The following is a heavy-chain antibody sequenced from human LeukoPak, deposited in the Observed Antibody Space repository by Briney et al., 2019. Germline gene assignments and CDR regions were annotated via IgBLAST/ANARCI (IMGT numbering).Heavy chain of an antibody. J-gene: IGHJ6*03. Sequence: ASVKVSCKASGYTFTSYYIHWVRQAPGQGLEWMGIINPSGGRTTYAQKFQGRVTMTRDTSTSTVYMELSSLRSEDTAMYYCARDGRFLEWLEEVVRGYYMDVWGKGTTVTVSS. CDR3: ARDGRFLEWLEEVVRGYYMDV. V-gene: IGHV1-46*01. D-gene: IGHD3-3*01. CDR1: GYTFTSYY. CDR2: INPSGGRT.